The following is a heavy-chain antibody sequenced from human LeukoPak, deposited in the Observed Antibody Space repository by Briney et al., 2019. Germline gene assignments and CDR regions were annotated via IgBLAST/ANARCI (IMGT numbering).Heavy chain of an antibody. D-gene: IGHD2-21*01. J-gene: IGHJ4*02. CDR2: IYYSGTT. V-gene: IGHV4-59*08. Sequence: PGGSLRLSCAASGFTFSNYAMNWVRQSPGKGLEWIAWIYYSGTTNYNPSLESRVTISVDTSKNQFSLRLSSVTAADSAVYYCARRGGYCGGDCYAYWGQGILVTVSS. CDR1: GFTFSNYA. CDR3: ARRGGYCGGDCYAY.